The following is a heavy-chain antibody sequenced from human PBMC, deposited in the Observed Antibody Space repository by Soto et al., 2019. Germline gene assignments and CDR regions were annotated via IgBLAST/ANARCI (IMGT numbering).Heavy chain of an antibody. CDR3: ARDSGWTSDGMDL. V-gene: IGHV6-1*01. Sequence: PSQTLSLTCDMSGDTVSGSSAVLNWIRQSPSRGLEWLGRTYYRSKWSNDYAVSVKNRITITPDTSKNQVSLQLKSLTPEDTAVYYCARDSGWTSDGMDLWGHGTTVTVSS. CDR2: TYYRSKWSN. CDR1: GDTVSGSSAV. J-gene: IGHJ6*02. D-gene: IGHD6-19*01.